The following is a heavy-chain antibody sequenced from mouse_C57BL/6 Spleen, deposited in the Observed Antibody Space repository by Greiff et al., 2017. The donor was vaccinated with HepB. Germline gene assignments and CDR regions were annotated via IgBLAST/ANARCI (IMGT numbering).Heavy chain of an antibody. CDR1: GYTFTDYY. CDR2: INPYNGGT. J-gene: IGHJ4*01. D-gene: IGHD3-2*02. V-gene: IGHV1-19*01. CDR3: ARWTAQATDAMDY. Sequence: EVKLQESGPVLVKPGASVKMSCKASGYTFTDYYMNWVKQSHGKSLEWIGVINPYNGGTSYNQKFKGKATLTVDKSSSTAYMELNSLTSEDSAVYYCARWTAQATDAMDYWGQGTSVTVSS.